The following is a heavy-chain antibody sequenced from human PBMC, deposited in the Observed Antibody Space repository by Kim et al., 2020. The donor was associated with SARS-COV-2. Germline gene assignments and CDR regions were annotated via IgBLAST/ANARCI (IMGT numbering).Heavy chain of an antibody. Sequence: SETLSLTCTVSGGSISSYYWSWIRQPPGKGLEWIGYVYYSGSTTYNPSLKSRATISVDTSKNQFSLTLSSVTAADTAVYYCARGFGEFLPFDSWGQGTLVTVSS. D-gene: IGHD3-10*01. J-gene: IGHJ4*02. CDR2: VYYSGST. V-gene: IGHV4-59*01. CDR1: GGSISSYY. CDR3: ARGFGEFLPFDS.